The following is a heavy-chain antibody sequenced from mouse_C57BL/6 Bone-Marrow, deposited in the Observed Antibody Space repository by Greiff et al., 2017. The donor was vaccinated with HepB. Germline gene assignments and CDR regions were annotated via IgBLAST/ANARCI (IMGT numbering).Heavy chain of an antibody. CDR3: VSRLRRSYWYFDV. Sequence: DVMLVESGGGLVQPKGSLKLSCAASGFSFNTYAMNWVRQAPGKGLEWVARIRSKSNNYATYYADSVKDRFTISRDDSESMLYLQMNNLKTEDTAMYYCVSRLRRSYWYFDVWGTGTTVTVSS. V-gene: IGHV10-1*01. CDR1: GFSFNTYA. CDR2: IRSKSNNYAT. J-gene: IGHJ1*03. D-gene: IGHD2-4*01.